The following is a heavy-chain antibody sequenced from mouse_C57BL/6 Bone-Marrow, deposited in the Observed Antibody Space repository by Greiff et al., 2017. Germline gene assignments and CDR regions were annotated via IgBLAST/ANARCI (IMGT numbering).Heavy chain of an antibody. Sequence: VQLLESGAELVRPGASVKLSCKASGYTFTSYGISWVKQRTGQGLEWIGEIYPRSGNTYYNEKFKGKATLTADKSSSTAYMELRSLTSEDSAVYFCARGGEGYYGNFLFAYWGQGTLVTVSA. CDR2: IYPRSGNT. CDR1: GYTFTSYG. J-gene: IGHJ3*01. D-gene: IGHD2-1*01. CDR3: ARGGEGYYGNFLFAY. V-gene: IGHV1-81*01.